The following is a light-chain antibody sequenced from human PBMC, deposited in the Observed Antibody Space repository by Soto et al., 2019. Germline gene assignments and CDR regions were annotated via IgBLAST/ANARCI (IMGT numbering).Light chain of an antibody. J-gene: IGKJ4*01. CDR2: KAS. CDR3: QQYNGFSAT. V-gene: IGKV1-5*03. CDR1: QSISSW. Sequence: DIQMTQSPSTLSASVGDRVTITCRASQSISSWLAWYQQKPGKAPKLLIYKASNLESGVPSRFSGSGSGTEFTLTISSLHPDDFATYYCQQYNGFSATFGGGTEVEVK.